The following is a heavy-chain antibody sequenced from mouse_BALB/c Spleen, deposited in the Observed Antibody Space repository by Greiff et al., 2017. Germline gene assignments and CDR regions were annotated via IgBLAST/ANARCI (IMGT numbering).Heavy chain of an antibody. J-gene: IGHJ4*01. D-gene: IGHD2-12*01. CDR2: IDPENGNT. CDR3: ARSDLYDFYAMDY. Sequence: VQLKESGAELVRPGALVKLSCKASGFNIKDYYMHWVKQRPEQGLEWIGWIDPENGNTIYDPKFQGKASITADTSSNTAYLQLSSLTSEDTAVYYCARSDLYDFYAMDYWGQGTSVTVSS. CDR1: GFNIKDYY. V-gene: IGHV14-1*02.